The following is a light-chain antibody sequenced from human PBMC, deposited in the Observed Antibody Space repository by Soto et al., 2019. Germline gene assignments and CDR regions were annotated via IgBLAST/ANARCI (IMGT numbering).Light chain of an antibody. Sequence: QSVLTQPPSVSGAPGQRVTISCTGSSSNIGAGYDVHWYQQLPGTAPKLLIYGNNNRPSGVPDRFSGSKSGTSASLAITGLQAEDEADYYCQSYDSRLSGSVFGGGTQLTV. CDR3: QSYDSRLSGSV. CDR1: SSNIGAGYD. CDR2: GNN. J-gene: IGLJ7*01. V-gene: IGLV1-40*01.